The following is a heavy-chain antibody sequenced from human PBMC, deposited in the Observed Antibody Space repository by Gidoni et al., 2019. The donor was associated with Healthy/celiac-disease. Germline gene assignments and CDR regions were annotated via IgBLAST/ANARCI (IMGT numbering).Heavy chain of an antibody. CDR3: ARCKGSPRGGDAFDI. J-gene: IGHJ3*02. V-gene: IGHV4-39*01. D-gene: IGHD3-16*01. CDR1: GGSISSRSYY. CDR2: IYYSGST. Sequence: QLQLQESGPGLVKPSETLSLTCPVSGGSISSRSYYWGWIRQPPGKGLEWIGSIYYSGSTYYNPSLKSRVTISVDTSKNQFSLKLSSVTAADTAVYYCARCKGSPRGGDAFDIWGQGTMVTVSS.